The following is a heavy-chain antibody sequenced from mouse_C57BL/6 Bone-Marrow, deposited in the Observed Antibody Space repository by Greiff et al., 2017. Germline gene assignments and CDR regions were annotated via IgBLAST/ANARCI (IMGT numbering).Heavy chain of an antibody. J-gene: IGHJ4*01. V-gene: IGHV4-1*01. Sequence: EVQVVESGGGLVQPGGSLKLSCAASGIDFSRYWMSWVRRAPGKGLEWIGEINPDSSTINYAPSLKDKFIISRDNAKNTLYLQMSKVRSEDTALYYCARQGIYYDYDDFLYYYAMDYWGQGTSVTVSS. CDR3: ARQGIYYDYDDFLYYYAMDY. CDR2: INPDSSTI. D-gene: IGHD2-4*01. CDR1: GIDFSRYW.